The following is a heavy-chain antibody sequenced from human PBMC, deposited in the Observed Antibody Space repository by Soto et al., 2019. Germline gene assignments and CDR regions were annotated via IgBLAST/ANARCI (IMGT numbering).Heavy chain of an antibody. Sequence: GGSLRLSCAASGFTFSSYIMTWVRQAPGKGLEWVSTISSGSSYIYYADSVKGRFTISRDDANNSLYLQMNSLRADDTAVYYCARESTMTTFWGQGTLVTVSS. D-gene: IGHD4-17*01. J-gene: IGHJ4*02. V-gene: IGHV3-21*01. CDR1: GFTFSSYI. CDR2: ISSGSSYI. CDR3: ARESTMTTF.